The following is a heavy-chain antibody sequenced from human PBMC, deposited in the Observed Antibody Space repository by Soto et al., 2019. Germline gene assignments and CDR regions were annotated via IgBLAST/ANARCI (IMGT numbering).Heavy chain of an antibody. D-gene: IGHD6-13*01. V-gene: IGHV4-34*01. Sequence: QVQLQQWGAGLLKPSETLSLTCAVYGGSFSGYYWSWIRQPPGKGLEWIGEVNHSGSTHYNPSHKIRVPLSVATSKNRFSLQLRSVTSADTAVYYCARGYGSHVDYWGQGTLVTVSS. CDR1: GGSFSGYY. J-gene: IGHJ4*02. CDR2: VNHSGST. CDR3: ARGYGSHVDY.